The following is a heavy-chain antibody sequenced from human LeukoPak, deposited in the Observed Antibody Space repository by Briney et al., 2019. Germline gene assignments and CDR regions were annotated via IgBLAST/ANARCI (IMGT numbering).Heavy chain of an antibody. CDR2: IKQDGSEK. CDR1: GFTLSTYW. D-gene: IGHD3-10*01. J-gene: IGHJ4*02. Sequence: GGSLRLSCAASGFTLSTYWMSWVRQAPGKGLEWVANIKQDGSEKYYVDSVKGRFTISRDNAKNSLYLQMNSLRVEDTAVYYCSKVAKYYYGSETYYFFDYWGQGTLVTASS. CDR3: SKVAKYYYGSETYYFFDY. V-gene: IGHV3-7*01.